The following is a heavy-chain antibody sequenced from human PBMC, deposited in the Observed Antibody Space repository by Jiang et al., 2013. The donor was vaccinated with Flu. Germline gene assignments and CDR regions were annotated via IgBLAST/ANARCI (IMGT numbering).Heavy chain of an antibody. CDR2: IMPMFGTT. CDR3: ASRSYPWGDYYYGMDV. Sequence: MASGGTFRIXTSYAISWVRQAPGRGLEWMGGIMPMFGTTNYAQKLQGRVTITADESASTAHMELRSLRSEDTAVYYCASRSYPWGDYYYGMDVWGQGTTVTVSS. D-gene: IGHD3-16*02. V-gene: IGHV1-69*01. J-gene: IGHJ6*02. CDR1: GGTFRIXTSYA.